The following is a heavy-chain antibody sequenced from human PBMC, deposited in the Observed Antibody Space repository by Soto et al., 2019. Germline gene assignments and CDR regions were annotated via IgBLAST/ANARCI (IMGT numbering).Heavy chain of an antibody. CDR2: INVGNGNT. Sequence: QVQLVQSGAEVKKPGASVKVACKTPGYIFTRYNTHWVRQAPGQRLEWMAWINVGNGNTSYSQKFQGRLTLTRDTPGNTAYLELNSLISEDTAVYYCATPQGNDDCLDSWGQGTLVTVSS. J-gene: IGHJ4*02. CDR1: GYIFTRYN. CDR3: ATPQGNDDCLDS. D-gene: IGHD2-21*02. V-gene: IGHV1-3*01.